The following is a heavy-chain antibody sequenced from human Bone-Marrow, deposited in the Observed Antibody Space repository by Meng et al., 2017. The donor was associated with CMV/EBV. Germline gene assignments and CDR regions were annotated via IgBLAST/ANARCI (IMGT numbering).Heavy chain of an antibody. V-gene: IGHV3-48*04. D-gene: IGHD4-11*01. J-gene: IGHJ6*02. Sequence: GESLKISCAASGFTFSSYSMNWVRQAPGKGLEWVSYISSSSTIYYADSVKGRFTISRDNAKNSLYLQMNSLRAEDTAVYYCARDLRRGYSNYYYYYGMDVWGQGTTVTVSS. CDR2: ISSSSTI. CDR3: ARDLRRGYSNYYYYYGMDV. CDR1: GFTFSSYS.